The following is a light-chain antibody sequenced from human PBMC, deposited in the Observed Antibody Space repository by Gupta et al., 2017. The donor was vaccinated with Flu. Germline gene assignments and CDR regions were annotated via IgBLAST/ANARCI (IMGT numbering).Light chain of an antibody. CDR3: HAWDSDTAVVV. J-gene: IGLJ2*01. CDR1: KLGGNY. CDR2: QDE. Sequence: TTTITGSGDKLGGNYVSWYQQPPCQAPFLFFFQDEGRPSGIPERFSGSNSGNTATLIIIGPQAMDEADYYCHAWDSDTAVVVFGGGTKLTVL. V-gene: IGLV3-1*01.